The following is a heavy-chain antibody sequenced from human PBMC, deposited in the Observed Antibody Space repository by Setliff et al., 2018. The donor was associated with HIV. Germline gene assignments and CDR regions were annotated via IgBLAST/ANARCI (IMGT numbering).Heavy chain of an antibody. Sequence: ASVKVSCKASGYTFTGYYMHWVRQAPGQGLEWMGRINPNSGGTNYAQRFQGRVTMTRDTSISTAYMELSRLRSDDTAVYYCAKERGYSDYGRAFDIWGQGTMVT. V-gene: IGHV1-2*06. CDR3: AKERGYSDYGRAFDI. D-gene: IGHD5-12*01. CDR1: GYTFTGYY. J-gene: IGHJ3*02. CDR2: INPNSGGT.